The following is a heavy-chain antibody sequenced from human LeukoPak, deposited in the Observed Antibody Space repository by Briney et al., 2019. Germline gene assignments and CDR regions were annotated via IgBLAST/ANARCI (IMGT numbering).Heavy chain of an antibody. CDR1: GFTLSSYW. CDR2: IKSDGTIT. J-gene: IGHJ4*02. CDR3: ARGNSGSNFDS. V-gene: IGHV3-74*01. D-gene: IGHD6-19*01. Sequence: PGGSLRLSCAASGFTLSSYWMHRVRQAPGKGLVWVSRIKSDGTITSYADPVKGRFTISRDNAKNTLYLQMNSLRAEDTAVYYCARGNSGSNFDSWGQGSLVTVSS.